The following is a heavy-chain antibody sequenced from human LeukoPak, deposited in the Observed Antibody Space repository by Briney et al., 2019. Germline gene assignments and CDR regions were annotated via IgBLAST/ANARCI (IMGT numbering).Heavy chain of an antibody. V-gene: IGHV4-34*11. CDR3: ARDSHAWYGQYYFDF. CDR2: IYYFGTT. CDR1: GGSFSGYY. Sequence: SETLSLTCAVYGGSFSGYYWSWIRQPPGKGLEWIGNIYYFGTTLHNPSLKSRVTMSVDTSKNQFSLKLSSVTAADTAVYYCARDSHAWYGQYYFDFWGQGALVTVSS. D-gene: IGHD6-13*01. J-gene: IGHJ4*02.